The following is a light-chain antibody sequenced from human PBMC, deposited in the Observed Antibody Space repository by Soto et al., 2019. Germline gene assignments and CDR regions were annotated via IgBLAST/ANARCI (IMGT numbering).Light chain of an antibody. CDR1: RGISNY. V-gene: IGKV1-27*01. CDR2: AAS. CDR3: QQSNSGPET. Sequence: DIQMTQSPSSLSASVGDRVTITCRASRGISNYLAWYQQKPGKVPKLLIYAASTLRSGVPSRFSGSGSGTDFTLTISSLQPEDVATYYCQQSNSGPETFGQGTKVEIK. J-gene: IGKJ1*01.